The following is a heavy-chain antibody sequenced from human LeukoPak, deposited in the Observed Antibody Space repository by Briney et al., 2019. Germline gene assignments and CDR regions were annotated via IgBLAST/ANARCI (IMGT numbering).Heavy chain of an antibody. CDR3: ARNYYGSGSYYIDY. J-gene: IGHJ4*02. CDR2: TWYDGSNK. D-gene: IGHD3-10*01. CDR1: GFTFSSYG. V-gene: IGHV3-33*01. Sequence: GGSLRLSCAASGFTFSSYGMHWVRQAPGKGLEWVAVTWYDGSNKYYADSVKGRFTISRGNSKNTLYLQMNSLRAEDTAVYYCARNYYGSGSYYIDYWGQGTLVTVSS.